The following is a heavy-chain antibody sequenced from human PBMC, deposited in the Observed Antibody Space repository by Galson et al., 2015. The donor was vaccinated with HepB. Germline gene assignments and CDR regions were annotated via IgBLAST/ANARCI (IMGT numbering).Heavy chain of an antibody. V-gene: IGHV1-69*13. CDR3: ARVAPSHHDSSAYYYAAFEI. D-gene: IGHD3-22*01. J-gene: IGHJ3*02. CDR2: IIPIFGTA. CDR1: GGTFSSYA. Sequence: QSGAEVKKPGASVTVSCKASGGTFSSYAISWVRQAPGQGLEWMGGIIPIFGTANYAQKFQGRVPITADESTSTAYMELSSLRFEYTAVYYCARVAPSHHDSSAYYYAAFEILGQGTMVTVSS.